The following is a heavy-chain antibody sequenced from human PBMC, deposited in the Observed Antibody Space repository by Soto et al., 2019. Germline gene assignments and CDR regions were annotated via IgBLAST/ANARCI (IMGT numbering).Heavy chain of an antibody. J-gene: IGHJ3*02. CDR1: GGSFSGYY. V-gene: IGHV4-34*01. D-gene: IGHD2-21*01. CDR2: INHSGRT. Sequence: SETLSLTCAVYGGSFSGYYWSWIRQPPGKGLEWIGEINHSGRTNYNPSLKSRVTISVDTSKNQFSLKLSSVTAADTAVYYCARPSYSDAFDIWGQGTMVTVSS. CDR3: ARPSYSDAFDI.